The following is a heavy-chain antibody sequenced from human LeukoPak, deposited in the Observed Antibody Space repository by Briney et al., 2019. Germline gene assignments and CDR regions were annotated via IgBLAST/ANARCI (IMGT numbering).Heavy chain of an antibody. CDR2: ISWNSGSI. D-gene: IGHD6-13*01. V-gene: IGHV3-9*03. CDR1: GFTFDDYA. J-gene: IGHJ4*02. Sequence: GGSLRLSCAASGFTFDDYAMHWVRQAPGKGVEWVSGISWNSGSIGYADSVKGRFTISRDNAKNSLYLQMNSLRAEDMALYYCARQQSEFDYWGQGTLVTVSS. CDR3: ARQQSEFDY.